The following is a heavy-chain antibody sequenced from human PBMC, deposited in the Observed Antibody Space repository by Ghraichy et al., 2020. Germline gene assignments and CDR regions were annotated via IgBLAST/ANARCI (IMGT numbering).Heavy chain of an antibody. CDR2: IYYSGST. D-gene: IGHD4-17*01. Sequence: SETLSLTCTVSGGSVSSGSYYWSWIRQPPGKGLEWIGYIYYSGSTNYNPSLKSRVTISVDTSKNQFSLKLSSVTAADTAVYYCASMSHYGDYVDAFDIWGQGTMVTVSS. J-gene: IGHJ3*02. V-gene: IGHV4-61*01. CDR3: ASMSHYGDYVDAFDI. CDR1: GGSVSSGSYY.